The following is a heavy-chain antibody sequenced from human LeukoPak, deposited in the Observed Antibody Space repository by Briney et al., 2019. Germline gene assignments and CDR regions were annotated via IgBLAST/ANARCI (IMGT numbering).Heavy chain of an antibody. J-gene: IGHJ6*02. Sequence: PGRSLRLSCEASGFTFSSYAMHWVRQAPGKGLEWVAVISYDGSNKYYADSVKGRFTISRDNSKNTLYLQMNSLRAEDTAVYYCARGNYYYGMDVWGQGTTVTVSS. V-gene: IGHV3-30-3*01. CDR2: ISYDGSNK. CDR3: ARGNYYYGMDV. CDR1: GFTFSSYA.